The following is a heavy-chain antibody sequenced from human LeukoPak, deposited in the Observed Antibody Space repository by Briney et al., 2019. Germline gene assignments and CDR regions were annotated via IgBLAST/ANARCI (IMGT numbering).Heavy chain of an antibody. V-gene: IGHV3-11*01. Sequence: PGGSLRLSCATSGFIFSDYYMSWIRQAPGKGLEWVSYISSSGSTIYYADSVKGRFTISRDNSKNTLYLQMNSLRAEDTAVYYCAKSGILAYCGGDCYYYFDYWGQGTLVTVSS. CDR2: ISSSGSTI. D-gene: IGHD2-21*02. CDR1: GFIFSDYY. J-gene: IGHJ4*02. CDR3: AKSGILAYCGGDCYYYFDY.